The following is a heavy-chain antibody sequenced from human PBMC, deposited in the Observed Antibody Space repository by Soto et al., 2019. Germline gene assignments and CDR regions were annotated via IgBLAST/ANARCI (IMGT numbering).Heavy chain of an antibody. V-gene: IGHV3-7*01. CDR3: AKAYV. CDR1: GLTLSSYW. CDR2: ISPDGSQK. Sequence: EVQLVESGGGLVQPGGSLRLSCAASGLTLSSYWTSWVRQAPGKGLEWVASISPDGSQKYFVDSVKGRFTISRDNAKNSLYLQMNSMRAEDTAVSTCAKAYVWGQGTRVTVSS. D-gene: IGHD3-10*02. J-gene: IGHJ4*02.